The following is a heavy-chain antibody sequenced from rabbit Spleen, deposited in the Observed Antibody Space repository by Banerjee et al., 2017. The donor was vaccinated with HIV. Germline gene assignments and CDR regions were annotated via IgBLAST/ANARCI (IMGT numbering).Heavy chain of an antibody. CDR1: GFSFSDRDV. J-gene: IGHJ6*01. CDR2: INVYTGKP. D-gene: IGHD7-1*01. CDR3: ARDTGTSFSSYGMDL. V-gene: IGHV1S45*01. Sequence: QEQLEESGGGLVKPEGSLTLTCKASGFSFSDRDVMCWVRQAPGKGLQWIACINVYTGKPVYANWAKGRFTISKTSSTTVTLQATSLTVADTATYFCARDTGTSFSSYGMDLWGQGTLVTVS.